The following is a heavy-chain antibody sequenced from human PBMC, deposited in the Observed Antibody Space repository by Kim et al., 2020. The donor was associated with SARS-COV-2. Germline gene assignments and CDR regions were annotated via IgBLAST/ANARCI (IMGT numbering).Heavy chain of an antibody. CDR1: GASISKFY. CDR2: VFGSGGT. J-gene: IGHJ2*01. D-gene: IGHD3-10*01. Sequence: SETLSLTCNVSGASISKFYWSWIRQSPGKRLEWIGYVFGSGGTDYNPSFRGRADISLDTSKSKVSLSLRSVTAADTALYFCARPSYSPATGLHLFCELWGRGTRVTVSS. V-gene: IGHV4-4*09. CDR3: ARPSYSPATGLHLFCEL.